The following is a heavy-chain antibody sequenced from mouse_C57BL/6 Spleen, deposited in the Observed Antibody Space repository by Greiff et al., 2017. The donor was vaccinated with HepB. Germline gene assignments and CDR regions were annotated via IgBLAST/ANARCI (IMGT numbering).Heavy chain of an antibody. J-gene: IGHJ4*01. Sequence: QVQLKESGAELVKPGASVKFSCKASGSAFSSYCMNWVKQRPGKGLEWIGQIYPGDGDTNYNGKFKGKATLTADKSSSTAYRQLSSLTSEDSAVDFCARGYYGNYIYAMDYWGQGTSVTVAA. CDR2: IYPGDGDT. V-gene: IGHV1-80*01. CDR3: ARGYYGNYIYAMDY. CDR1: GSAFSSYC. D-gene: IGHD2-1*01.